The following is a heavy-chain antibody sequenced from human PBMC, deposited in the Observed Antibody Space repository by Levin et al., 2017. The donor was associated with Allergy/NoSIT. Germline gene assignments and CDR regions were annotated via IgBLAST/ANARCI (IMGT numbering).Heavy chain of an antibody. CDR3: ARHTALLWFEELVFDS. J-gene: IGHJ4*02. Sequence: PSETLSLTCTVSGGSFITSSYFWAWIRQPPGKGLEWLGSIYYSGTTYYNPSLKSRLTISIDTSTNQFSLKLRSVTAADTAVYYCARHTALLWFEELVFDSWGQGALVTVSS. D-gene: IGHD3-10*01. CDR1: GGSFITSSYF. CDR2: IYYSGTT. V-gene: IGHV4-39*01.